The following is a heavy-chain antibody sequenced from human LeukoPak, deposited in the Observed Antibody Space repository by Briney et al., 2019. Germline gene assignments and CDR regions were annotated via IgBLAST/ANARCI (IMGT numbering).Heavy chain of an antibody. D-gene: IGHD1-7*01. Sequence: SVKVSCKASGGPFSSYAISWVRQAPGQGLEWMGRIIPIFGTANYAQKFQGRVTITTDESTSTAYMELSSLRSEDTAVYYCARGTSGTTSLFYWGQGTLVTVSS. CDR3: ARGTSGTTSLFY. CDR1: GGPFSSYA. J-gene: IGHJ4*02. CDR2: IIPIFGTA. V-gene: IGHV1-69*05.